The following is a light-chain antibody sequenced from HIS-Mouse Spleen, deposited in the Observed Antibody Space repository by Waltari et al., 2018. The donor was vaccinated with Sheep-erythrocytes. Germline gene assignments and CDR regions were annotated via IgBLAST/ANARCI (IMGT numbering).Light chain of an antibody. CDR1: HLGDKY. CDR2: QDS. Sequence: SYELAQPPSVSVSPGQPASITCSGDHLGDKYACWYQRKPGQSPVLVIYQDSKRPSGIPERFSGSNSGNTATLTISGTQAMDEADYYCQAWDSSTVVFGGGTKLTVL. CDR3: QAWDSSTVV. J-gene: IGLJ2*01. V-gene: IGLV3-1*01.